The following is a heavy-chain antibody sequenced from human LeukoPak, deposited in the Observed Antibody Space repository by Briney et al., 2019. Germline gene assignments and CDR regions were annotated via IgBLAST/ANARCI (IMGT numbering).Heavy chain of an antibody. CDR1: GFTLSINY. Sequence: GGSLRLSCAGSGFTLSINYVSWIRQAPGKGLEWLSVIYSGGSSFYGDSVKGRITVSRDVSKNMMYLQMNNVTAEDTAVYYCASRDSSGYYAPGALDLWGQGTLVTVSS. CDR2: IYSGGSS. CDR3: ASRDSSGYYAPGALDL. J-gene: IGHJ3*01. V-gene: IGHV3-66*02. D-gene: IGHD3-22*01.